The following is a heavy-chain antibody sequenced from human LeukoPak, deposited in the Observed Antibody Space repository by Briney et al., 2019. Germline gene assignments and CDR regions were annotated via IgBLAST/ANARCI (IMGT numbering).Heavy chain of an antibody. J-gene: IGHJ6*03. V-gene: IGHV4-4*07. Sequence: KPSETLSLTCTVSGGSISSYYWSWIRQPAGKGLEWIGRIYTSGSTNYNPSLKSRVTMSVDTSKNQFSLKLSSVTAANTAVYYCARDRTRGLGDYYYYMDVWGKGTTVTISS. D-gene: IGHD3-16*01. CDR3: ARDRTRGLGDYYYYMDV. CDR2: IYTSGST. CDR1: GGSISSYY.